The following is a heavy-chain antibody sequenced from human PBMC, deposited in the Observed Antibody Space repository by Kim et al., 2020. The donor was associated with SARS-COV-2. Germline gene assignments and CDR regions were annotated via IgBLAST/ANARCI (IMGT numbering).Heavy chain of an antibody. D-gene: IGHD3-10*01. CDR1: GFTVSSNY. CDR2: IYSGGST. CDR3: ARETMVRGVTLFGY. J-gene: IGHJ4*02. Sequence: GGSLRLSCAASGFTVSSNYMSWVRQAPGKGLEWVSVIYSGGSTYYADSVKGRFTISRDNSKNTLYLQMNSLRAEDTAVYYCARETMVRGVTLFGYWGQGTLVTVSS. V-gene: IGHV3-66*01.